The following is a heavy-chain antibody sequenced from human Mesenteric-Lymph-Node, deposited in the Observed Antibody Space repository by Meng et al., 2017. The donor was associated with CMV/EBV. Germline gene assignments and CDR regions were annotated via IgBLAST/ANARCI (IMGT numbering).Heavy chain of an antibody. CDR2: KYYSGDS. J-gene: IGHJ4*02. CDR1: GGSFSGYY. CDR3: ARMLSRGWYGTFGSADY. V-gene: IGHV4-59*01. Sequence: SETLSLTCAVYGGSFSGYYWSWIRQPPGKGLEWIGYKYYSGDSNSNPSLKSRVTISLDTSKNQFSLRLRSVTAADTAVYYCARMLSRGWYGTFGSADYWGQGTLVTVSS. D-gene: IGHD6-19*01.